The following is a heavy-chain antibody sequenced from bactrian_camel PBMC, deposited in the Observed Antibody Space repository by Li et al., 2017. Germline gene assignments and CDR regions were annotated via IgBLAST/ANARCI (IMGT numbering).Heavy chain of an antibody. Sequence: QLVESGGGSVEAGGSLRLSCEVIGLVDSPRCMGWFRQATGEERERVATIDSVGFTTYGDAVRGRFTISKDNDKTVYLEMNNLQPEDTAMYYCARKRRFGPCIDDMTAGDYWGQGTQVTVS. CDR3: ARKRRFGPCIDDMTAGDY. J-gene: IGHJ4*01. D-gene: IGHD5*01. CDR2: IDSVGFT. CDR1: GLVDSPRC. V-gene: IGHV3S53*01.